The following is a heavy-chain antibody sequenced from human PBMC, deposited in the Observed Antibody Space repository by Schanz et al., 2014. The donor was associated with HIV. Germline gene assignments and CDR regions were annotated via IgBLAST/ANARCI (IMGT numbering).Heavy chain of an antibody. Sequence: EVQLVESGGGVIQPGGSLTLSCAASGITVSSVYMSWVRQAPGKGLEWVSGISGSGGTTYYADSVKGRFTISRDNSKNTLYLQMHSLRAEDTAVYYCAKVGSWSEYFQHWGQGTLVIVSS. CDR3: AKVGSWSEYFQH. CDR2: ISGSGGTT. CDR1: GITVSSVY. V-gene: IGHV3-23*04. J-gene: IGHJ1*01. D-gene: IGHD2-15*01.